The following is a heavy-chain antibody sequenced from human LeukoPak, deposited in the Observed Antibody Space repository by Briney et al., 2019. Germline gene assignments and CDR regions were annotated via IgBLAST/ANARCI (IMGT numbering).Heavy chain of an antibody. D-gene: IGHD3-10*01. Sequence: GGSLRLSCAASGFTFSSYRMSWVCQAPGKGLGWVANIKQDGSEKYYVDSVKGRFTISRDNAKNSLYLQMNNLRAEDTAVYYCARDGLWFGELLQLDYWGQGTLVTVSS. CDR3: ARDGLWFGELLQLDY. J-gene: IGHJ4*02. V-gene: IGHV3-7*01. CDR1: GFTFSSYR. CDR2: IKQDGSEK.